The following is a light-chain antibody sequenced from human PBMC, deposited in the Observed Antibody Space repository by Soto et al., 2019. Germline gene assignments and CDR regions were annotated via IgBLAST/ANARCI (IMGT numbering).Light chain of an antibody. CDR1: QDISNR. J-gene: IGKJ1*01. CDR3: QQYNSYWT. Sequence: DIQVTQSPSAMSAAVGDRVTITCRTSQDISNRLGWFQQRPGKAPKRLISSASTLETGVPSRLSGTGSGTEFTLTISSLQPEDFATYYCQQYNSYWTFGKGTKVDIK. V-gene: IGKV1-17*03. CDR2: SAS.